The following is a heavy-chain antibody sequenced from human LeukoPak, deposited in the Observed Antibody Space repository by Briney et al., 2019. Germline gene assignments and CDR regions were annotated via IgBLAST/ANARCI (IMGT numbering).Heavy chain of an antibody. J-gene: IGHJ4*02. CDR3: ARAPSGFTYGPGDH. V-gene: IGHV1-18*01. D-gene: IGHD5-18*01. CDR2: ISTYDGDA. Sequence: ASVKVSCTASGYSFTSYGITWVRQAPGQGLEWMGWISTYDGDANYAQQLQGRVTMTTDTSTITAYMELRSLRSDDTAEYYCARAPSGFTYGPGDHWGQGTLVTVSS. CDR1: GYSFTSYG.